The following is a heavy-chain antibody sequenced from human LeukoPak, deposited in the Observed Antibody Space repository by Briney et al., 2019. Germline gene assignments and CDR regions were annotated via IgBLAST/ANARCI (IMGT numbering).Heavy chain of an antibody. D-gene: IGHD6-19*01. CDR2: ICGSGGST. V-gene: IGHV3-23*01. CDR1: GFTFSSYA. Sequence: PGGSLTLSCAASGFTFSSYAMSWVRQAPGKGLEWVSAICGSGGSTYYADSVRGRFTISRANTKKTLHMQMNRLRAEDTAVYYCAKELAAVDGTDFWGQGTMVTVSS. J-gene: IGHJ6*02. CDR3: AKELAAVDGTDF.